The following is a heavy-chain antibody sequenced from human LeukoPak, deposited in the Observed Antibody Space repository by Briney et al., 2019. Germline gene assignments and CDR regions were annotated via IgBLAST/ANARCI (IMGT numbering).Heavy chain of an antibody. D-gene: IGHD3-22*01. J-gene: IGHJ4*02. CDR3: ARGYYDSSGYSILDY. CDR2: IYPGDSDT. CDR1: GSSFTSYW. Sequence: GESLKISCKGSGSSFTSYWIGWVRQMPGKGLEWMGIIYPGDSDTRYSPSFQGQVTISADKSISTAYLQWSSLKASDTAMYYCARGYYDSSGYSILDYWGQGTLVTVSS. V-gene: IGHV5-51*01.